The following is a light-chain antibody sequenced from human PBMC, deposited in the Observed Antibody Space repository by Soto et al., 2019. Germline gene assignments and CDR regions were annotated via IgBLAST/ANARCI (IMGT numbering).Light chain of an antibody. CDR2: DAS. CDR1: QTILSTSNNRNY. J-gene: IGKJ4*01. Sequence: DIVMTQSPDSLAVSLGERATITCKSSQTILSTSNNRNYLAWYQQKPGQAPRLLIYDASNRATGIPARFSGSGSGTDFTLTISSLQPEDAATYYCLQRNSYPLTFGGGTKVDIK. CDR3: LQRNSYPLT. V-gene: IGKV4-1*01.